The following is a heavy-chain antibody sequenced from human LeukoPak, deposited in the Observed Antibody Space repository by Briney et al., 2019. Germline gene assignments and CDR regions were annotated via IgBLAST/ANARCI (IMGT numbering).Heavy chain of an antibody. J-gene: IGHJ4*02. V-gene: IGHV3-33*01. CDR3: ARDGDMVRGVIFDY. Sequence: GGSLRLSCAASGFTFSSYGMHWVRQAPGKGLEWVAVIWYDGSNKYYADSVKGRLTISRDNSKNTLYLQMNSLRAEDTAVYYCARDGDMVRGVIFDYWGQGTLVTVSS. CDR1: GFTFSSYG. D-gene: IGHD3-10*01. CDR2: IWYDGSNK.